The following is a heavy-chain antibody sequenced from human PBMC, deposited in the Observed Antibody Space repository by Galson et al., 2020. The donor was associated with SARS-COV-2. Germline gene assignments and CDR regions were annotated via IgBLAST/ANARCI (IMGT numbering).Heavy chain of an antibody. D-gene: IGHD5-18*01. CDR3: ARAPAVDTAMVRYYYGMDV. CDR1: GGSISSGSYY. V-gene: IGHV4-61*02. Sequence: SATLSLTCTVSGGSISSGSYYWSWIRQPAGKGLEWIGRIYTSGSTNYNPSLKSRVTISVDTSKNQFSLKLSSVTAADTAVYYCARAPAVDTAMVRYYYGMDVWGQGTTVTVSS. CDR2: IYTSGST. J-gene: IGHJ6*02.